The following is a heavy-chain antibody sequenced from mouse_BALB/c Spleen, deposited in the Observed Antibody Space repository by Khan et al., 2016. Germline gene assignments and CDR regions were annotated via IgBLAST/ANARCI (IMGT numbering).Heavy chain of an antibody. V-gene: IGHV1-7*01. CDR1: GYTFTSYW. CDR2: INPSTGYT. J-gene: IGHJ4*01. CDR3: ARVGGNDAMDY. Sequence: QVQLKESGAELAKPGASVKMSCKASGYTFTSYWMHWVKQRPGQGLEWIGYINPSTGYTEYNQKFKDKATLTADKSSSTAYMQLSSLTSEDSAVYYCARVGGNDAMDYWGQGTSVTVSS.